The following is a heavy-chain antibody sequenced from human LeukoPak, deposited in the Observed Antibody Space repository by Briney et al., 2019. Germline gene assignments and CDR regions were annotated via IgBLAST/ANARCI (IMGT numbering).Heavy chain of an antibody. D-gene: IGHD6-19*01. Sequence: PGGSPRLSCSASGLQFSSHSMNWVRQAPGKGLEWVSSISSSSSYIYYADSVKGRFTISRDNAKNSLYLQMNSLRAEDTAVYYCAKEPGPVVAGPNWFDPWGQGTLVTVSS. V-gene: IGHV3-21*04. CDR1: GLQFSSHS. CDR3: AKEPGPVVAGPNWFDP. J-gene: IGHJ5*02. CDR2: ISSSSSYI.